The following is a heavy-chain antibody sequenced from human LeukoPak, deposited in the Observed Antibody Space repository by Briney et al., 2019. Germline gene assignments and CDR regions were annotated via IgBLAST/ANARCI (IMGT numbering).Heavy chain of an antibody. V-gene: IGHV4-4*07. CDR2: IDNSGST. J-gene: IGHJ4*02. Sequence: PSETLSLTCTVSGGSISSYYWSWMRQPAGKGLEWIGRIDNSGSTNYNPSLKSRVTMSVDTSKNQFSLKLSSVTAADTAVYYCARGLGSSWYWLDYWGQGTLVTVSS. D-gene: IGHD6-13*01. CDR3: ARGLGSSWYWLDY. CDR1: GGSISSYY.